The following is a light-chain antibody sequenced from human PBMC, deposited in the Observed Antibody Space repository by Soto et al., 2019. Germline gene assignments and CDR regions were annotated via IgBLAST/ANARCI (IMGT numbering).Light chain of an antibody. CDR3: QQYNNWPPWT. CDR2: GAS. CDR1: QSVSNY. Sequence: EIVMTQSPATLSVSPGERATLTCRVSQSVSNYLAWYQQKPGQAPRLLIYGASTRATGIPARFSGSGSGTEFTLTISSLQSEDFAVYYCQQYNNWPPWTFGQGTKLEIK. V-gene: IGKV3-15*01. J-gene: IGKJ2*02.